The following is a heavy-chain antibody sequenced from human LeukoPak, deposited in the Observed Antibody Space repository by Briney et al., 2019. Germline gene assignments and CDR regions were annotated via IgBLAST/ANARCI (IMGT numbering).Heavy chain of an antibody. CDR2: IFHTGST. Sequence: PSGTLSLTCTVSGYSISDGNYWGWIRQPPGKGLEWIGSIFHTGSTYDNPSLKSRVTTSVDTSKNQFSLSLNSVTAADTAVYYCARRRDGYNFGSFYFDYWGQGILVTVSS. D-gene: IGHD5-24*01. J-gene: IGHJ4*02. CDR1: GYSISDGNY. CDR3: ARRRDGYNFGSFYFDY. V-gene: IGHV4-38-2*02.